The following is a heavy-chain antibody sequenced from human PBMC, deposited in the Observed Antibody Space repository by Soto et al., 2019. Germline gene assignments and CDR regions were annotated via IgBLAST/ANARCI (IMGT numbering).Heavy chain of an antibody. D-gene: IGHD2-15*01. CDR1: GDTVSSNSVA. CDR2: TYYRSRWYS. V-gene: IGHV6-1*01. CDR3: ARSEEDSDYYYYGMDV. J-gene: IGHJ6*02. Sequence: SQTLSLTCVGSGDTVSSNSVAWNWVRQSPSRGLEWLGRTYYRSRWYSDYAVSVRSRIDINADTSKNQVSLRLNSVTPEDTAVYYCARSEEDSDYYYYGMDVWGQGTTVTVS.